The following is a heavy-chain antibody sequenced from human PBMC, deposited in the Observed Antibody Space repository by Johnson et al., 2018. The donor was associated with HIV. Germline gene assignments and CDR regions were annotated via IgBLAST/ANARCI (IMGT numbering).Heavy chain of an antibody. CDR1: GFTFSSYG. Sequence: QVQLVESGGGVVQPGGSLRLSCAASGFTFSSYGMHWVRQAPGKGLEWVAFIRSECRNKYYAASVKGRFTISRDNSKNTLYLQMNSLRAEDTAVYYCAKASNYYDSSGHAFDIWGQGTMVTVSS. CDR2: IRSECRNK. CDR3: AKASNYYDSSGHAFDI. J-gene: IGHJ3*02. D-gene: IGHD3-22*01. V-gene: IGHV3-30*02.